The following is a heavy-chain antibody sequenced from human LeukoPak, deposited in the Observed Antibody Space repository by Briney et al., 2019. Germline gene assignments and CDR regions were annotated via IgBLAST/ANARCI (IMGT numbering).Heavy chain of an antibody. D-gene: IGHD2-2*02. Sequence: SETLSLTCAVYGGSFSAYYWSWIRQPPGKGLEWIGEINHSGSTNYNPSLKSRVTISVDTSKNQFSLKLSSVTAADTAVYYCARSTIVVVPAAIGYWGQGTLVTVSS. V-gene: IGHV4-34*01. J-gene: IGHJ4*02. CDR2: INHSGST. CDR3: ARSTIVVVPAAIGY. CDR1: GGSFSAYY.